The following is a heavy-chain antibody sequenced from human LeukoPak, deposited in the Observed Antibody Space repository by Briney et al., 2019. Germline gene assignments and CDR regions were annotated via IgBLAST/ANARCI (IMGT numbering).Heavy chain of an antibody. D-gene: IGHD1-26*01. Sequence: GGSLRLSCAASGFTFSNYDMHWVRQVTGKGLEWVSAIGTAGDTYYPGSVKGRFTISRENAKNSLYLQMNSLRAGDTAVYYCARGDLVGSTPDAFDIWGQGTMVTVSS. J-gene: IGHJ3*02. CDR2: IGTAGDT. CDR1: GFTFSNYD. V-gene: IGHV3-13*01. CDR3: ARGDLVGSTPDAFDI.